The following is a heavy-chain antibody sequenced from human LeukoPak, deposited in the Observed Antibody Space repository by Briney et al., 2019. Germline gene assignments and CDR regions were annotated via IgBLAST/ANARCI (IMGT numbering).Heavy chain of an antibody. CDR3: ARDWSPLDYYYYFMDV. D-gene: IGHD3-3*01. Sequence: GASVKVSCKASGYTFTSYGISWVRQAPGQGLEWMGWISTYNGNTNYVQKIQSRVTMTTDTSTSTAYMELRSLRSDDTAVYYCARDWSPLDYYYYFMDVWGKGTTVTVSS. V-gene: IGHV1-18*01. CDR1: GYTFTSYG. J-gene: IGHJ6*03. CDR2: ISTYNGNT.